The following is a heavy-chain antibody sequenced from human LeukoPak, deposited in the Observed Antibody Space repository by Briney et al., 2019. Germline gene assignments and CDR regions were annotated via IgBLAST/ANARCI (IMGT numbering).Heavy chain of an antibody. CDR2: IRYDGSNK. CDR1: GFTFSTYA. Sequence: PGGSLRLSCAASGFTFSTYAMNWVRQAPGKGLEWVAFIRYDGSNKYYADSVKGRFTISRDNSKNTLYLQMNSLRAEDTAVYYCAKEPDDFWSSGGQGTLVTVSS. D-gene: IGHD3-3*01. CDR3: AKEPDDFWSS. V-gene: IGHV3-30*02. J-gene: IGHJ4*02.